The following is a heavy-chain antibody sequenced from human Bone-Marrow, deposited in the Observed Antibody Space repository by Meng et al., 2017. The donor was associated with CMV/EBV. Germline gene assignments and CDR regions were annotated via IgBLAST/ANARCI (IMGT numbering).Heavy chain of an antibody. Sequence: SVKVSCKASGYTFTSYYMHWVRQAPGQGLEWMGGIIPIFGTANYAQKFQGRVTITTDESTSTAYMELSSLRSEDTAVYYCARTLEYQLPRWRNAFDIWGQGTMVTVSS. D-gene: IGHD2-2*01. V-gene: IGHV1-69*05. CDR1: GYTFTSYY. J-gene: IGHJ3*02. CDR2: IIPIFGTA. CDR3: ARTLEYQLPRWRNAFDI.